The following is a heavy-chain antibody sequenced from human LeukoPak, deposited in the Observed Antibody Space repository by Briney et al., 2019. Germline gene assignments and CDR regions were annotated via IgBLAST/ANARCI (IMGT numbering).Heavy chain of an antibody. CDR2: ISSSGGST. D-gene: IGHD3-22*01. Sequence: GGSLRLSCAGSGFTFSSYGMHWVRQAPGKGLEWVSGISSSGGSTYYADSVKGRFTISRDNSKNTLYLQMNSLRAEDTAVYYCARDLMIGAKNWGQGTLVTVSS. CDR1: GFTFSSYG. J-gene: IGHJ4*02. CDR3: ARDLMIGAKN. V-gene: IGHV3-NL1*01.